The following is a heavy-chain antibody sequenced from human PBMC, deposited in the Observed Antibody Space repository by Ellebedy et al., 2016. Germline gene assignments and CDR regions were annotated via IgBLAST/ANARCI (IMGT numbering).Heavy chain of an antibody. Sequence: SETLSLXXTVSGGSINSYYWSWIRQPAGKGLEWIGRIYAPGSTNYNPSLKSRVSMSLDTSKNQFSLNLRSVTAADTAVYYRAKENNIVVSARFDPWGQGILVTVSS. CDR1: GGSINSYY. J-gene: IGHJ5*02. D-gene: IGHD3-16*02. CDR2: IYAPGST. V-gene: IGHV4-4*07. CDR3: AKENNIVVSARFDP.